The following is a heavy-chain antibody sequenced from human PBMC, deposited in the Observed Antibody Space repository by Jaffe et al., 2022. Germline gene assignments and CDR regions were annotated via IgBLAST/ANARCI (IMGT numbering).Heavy chain of an antibody. Sequence: QVQLQESGPGLVKPSETLSLTCTVSGGSISSYYWSWIRQPPGKGLEWIGYIYYSGSTNYNPSLKSRVTISVDTSKNQFSLKLSSVTAADTAVYYCARGQCLGYCSSTSCYGCADYYYYYMDVWGKGTTVTVSS. CDR1: GGSISSYY. J-gene: IGHJ6*03. D-gene: IGHD2-2*01. CDR2: IYYSGST. V-gene: IGHV4-59*01. CDR3: ARGQCLGYCSSTSCYGCADYYYYYMDV.